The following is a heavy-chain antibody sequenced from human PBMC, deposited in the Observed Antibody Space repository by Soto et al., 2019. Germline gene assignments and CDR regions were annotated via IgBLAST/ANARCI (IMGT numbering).Heavy chain of an antibody. CDR2: IYCNDDK. CDR3: AHVKMAPFDY. V-gene: IGHV2-5*01. D-gene: IGHD2-8*01. Sequence: QLTLKESGPTLVKPTQTLTLTCTFSGFSLSTSGVGVGWIRQPPGKALEWLALIYCNDDKRYSPSLKSRLTITKDTSKTQVVLTNTNKDPVDTATYYCAHVKMAPFDYWGQGTLVTVSS. J-gene: IGHJ4*02. CDR1: GFSLSTSGVG.